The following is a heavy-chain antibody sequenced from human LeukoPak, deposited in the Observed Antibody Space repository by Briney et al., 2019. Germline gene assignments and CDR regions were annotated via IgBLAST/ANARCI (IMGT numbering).Heavy chain of an antibody. D-gene: IGHD6-19*01. V-gene: IGHV4-39*01. J-gene: IGHJ4*02. CDR1: GGSISSYY. Sequence: SETLSLTCTVSGGSISSYYWGWIRQPPGMGLEWIGSMSFSGSGSTYYNPSLKSRVTISGDTSKNQFSLQLNSVTAADTAVYYCARHLRDRTYNSDWSYFDSWGQGTLVTVSS. CDR2: MSFSGSGST. CDR3: ARHLRDRTYNSDWSYFDS.